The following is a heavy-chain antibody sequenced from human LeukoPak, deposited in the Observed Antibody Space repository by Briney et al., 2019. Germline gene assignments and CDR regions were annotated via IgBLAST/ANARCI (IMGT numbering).Heavy chain of an antibody. CDR2: IKPEGSEK. V-gene: IGHV3-7*05. CDR3: ARDKREGYSYGFSFDY. Sequence: PGGSLRLSCAASGFTFSGYWMSWVRQAPGKGLEWLANIKPEGSEKYYVDSVKGRFTISRDNAKNSLYLQMNSLRAEDTALYYCARDKREGYSYGFSFDYWGQGTLVTVSS. D-gene: IGHD5-18*01. CDR1: GFTFSGYW. J-gene: IGHJ4*02.